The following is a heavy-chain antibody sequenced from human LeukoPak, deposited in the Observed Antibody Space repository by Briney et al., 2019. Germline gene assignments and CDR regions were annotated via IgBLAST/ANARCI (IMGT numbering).Heavy chain of an antibody. D-gene: IGHD3-3*01. CDR1: GGSISSGSYY. Sequence: SETLSLTCTVSGGSISSGSYYWSWIRQPAGKGLEWIGRIYTSGSTNYNPSLKSRVTISVDTSKNQFSLKLSSVTAADTAVYYCAREGRVGVVTRGYFDYWGQGTLVTVSS. V-gene: IGHV4-61*02. CDR2: IYTSGST. J-gene: IGHJ4*02. CDR3: AREGRVGVVTRGYFDY.